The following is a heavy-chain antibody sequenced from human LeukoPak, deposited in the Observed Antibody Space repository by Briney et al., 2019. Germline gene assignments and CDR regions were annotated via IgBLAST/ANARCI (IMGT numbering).Heavy chain of an antibody. Sequence: PSETLSLTCAVSGGSISSNSYYWGWIRQPPGKGLEWIGEINHSGSTNYNPSLKSRVTISVDTSKNQFSLKLSSVTAADTAVYYCARYQRRVRGHYYYYMDVWGKGTTVTVSS. D-gene: IGHD3-10*01. CDR3: ARYQRRVRGHYYYYMDV. CDR2: INHSGST. CDR1: GGSISSNSYY. V-gene: IGHV4-39*07. J-gene: IGHJ6*03.